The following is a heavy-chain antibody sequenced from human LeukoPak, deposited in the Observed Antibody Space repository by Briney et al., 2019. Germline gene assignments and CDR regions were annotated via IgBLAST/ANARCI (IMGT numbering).Heavy chain of an antibody. D-gene: IGHD3-9*01. J-gene: IGHJ5*02. CDR2: ISAYNGNT. CDR1: GYTFTSYG. V-gene: IGHV1-18*01. CDR3: ARDPLYYDILTGYSANNWFDP. Sequence: ASVKVSCTASGYTFTSYGISWVRQAPGQGLEWMGWISAYNGNTNYAQKLQGRVTMTTDTSTSAAYMELRSLRSDDTAVYYCARDPLYYDILTGYSANNWFDPWGQGTLVTVSS.